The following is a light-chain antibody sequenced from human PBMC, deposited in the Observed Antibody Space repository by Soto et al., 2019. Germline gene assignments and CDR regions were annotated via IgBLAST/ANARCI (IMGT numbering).Light chain of an antibody. CDR1: QSISSY. J-gene: IGKJ1*01. CDR3: QQSYTTPWT. V-gene: IGKV1-39*01. Sequence: DIQMTQSPSTLSVSVGDRVTITCRASQSISSYLNWYQQKPGKAPNLLIFDASTLQTGVPSRFSGSGSGTHFTLTINGLQPEDSSIYYCQQSYTTPWTFGQGTKVDI. CDR2: DAS.